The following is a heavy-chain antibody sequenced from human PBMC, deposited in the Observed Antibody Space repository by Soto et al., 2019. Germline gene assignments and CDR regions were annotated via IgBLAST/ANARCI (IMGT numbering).Heavy chain of an antibody. CDR1: GFTFSSYG. CDR2: ISYDGSNK. D-gene: IGHD3-9*01. CDR3: AKDHGFGDYDILTGYYKGSYYFDY. V-gene: IGHV3-30*18. J-gene: IGHJ4*02. Sequence: GGSLRLSCAASGFTFSSYGMHWVRQAPGKGLEWVAVISYDGSNKYYADSVKGRFTISRDNSKNTLYLQMNSLRAEDTAVYYCAKDHGFGDYDILTGYYKGSYYFDYWGQGTLVTVSS.